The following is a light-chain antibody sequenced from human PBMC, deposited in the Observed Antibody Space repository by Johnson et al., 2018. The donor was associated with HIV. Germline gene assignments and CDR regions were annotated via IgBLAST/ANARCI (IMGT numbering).Light chain of an antibody. J-gene: IGLJ1*01. CDR3: GTWDSSLSAEV. CDR1: SSNIGNNY. Sequence: QSVLTQPPSVSAAPGQKVTIYCSGSSSNIGNNYVSWYQQLPGTAPKLLIYDNNKRPSGIPDRFSGSKSGTSATLGITGLQTGAEADYYCGTWDSSLSAEVFGTGTKVTVL. V-gene: IGLV1-51*01. CDR2: DNN.